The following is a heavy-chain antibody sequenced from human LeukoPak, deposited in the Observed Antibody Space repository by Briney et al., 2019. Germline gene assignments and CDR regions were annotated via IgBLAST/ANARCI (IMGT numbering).Heavy chain of an antibody. Sequence: SETLSLTCTVSGGSISSYYWSWIRQPPGKGLEWIGYMYYTGSTNYNPSLKSRVTISVDMSKNQFSLRLSSVTAADTAVYYCSRNWNDGRFDYWGQGTLVTVSS. CDR3: SRNWNDGRFDY. J-gene: IGHJ4*02. CDR1: GGSISSYY. V-gene: IGHV4-59*12. CDR2: MYYTGST. D-gene: IGHD1-1*01.